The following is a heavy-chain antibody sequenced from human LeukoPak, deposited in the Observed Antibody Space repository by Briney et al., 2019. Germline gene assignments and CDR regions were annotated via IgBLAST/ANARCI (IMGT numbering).Heavy chain of an antibody. CDR1: GGTFSSYA. D-gene: IGHD4-11*01. CDR2: IIPIFGTA. V-gene: IGHV1-69*05. CDR3: AREGSTTDAFDI. Sequence: SVKVSCKASGGTFSSYAISWVRQAPGQGLEWMGGIIPIFGTANYAQKFQGRVMITTDESTSTAYMELSSLRSEDTAVYYCAREGSTTDAFDIWGQGTMVTVSS. J-gene: IGHJ3*02.